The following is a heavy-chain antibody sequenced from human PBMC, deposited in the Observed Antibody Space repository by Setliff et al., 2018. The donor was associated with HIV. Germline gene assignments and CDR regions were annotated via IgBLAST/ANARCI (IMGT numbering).Heavy chain of an antibody. CDR2: IFHSGST. D-gene: IGHD2-2*01. V-gene: IGHV4-30-2*01. J-gene: IGHJ6*02. Sequence: PSETLSLTCAVSGGSISSGGYSWSWIRQQPGKGLEWIGYIFHSGSTYYNPSLKSRVTISVDRSKNQFSLNVTSVTAADTAVYYCARIPQLLDYAMDVWGQGTTVTVSS. CDR1: GGSISSGGYS. CDR3: ARIPQLLDYAMDV.